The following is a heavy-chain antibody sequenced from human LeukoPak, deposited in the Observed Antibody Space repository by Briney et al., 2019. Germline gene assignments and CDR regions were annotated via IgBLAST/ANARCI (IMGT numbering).Heavy chain of an antibody. Sequence: SETLSLTCAVYGGSFSGYCWSWIRQPPGKGLEWIGEINHSGSTNYNPSLKSRVTISVDTSKNQFSLKLGSVTAADTAVYYCASYSSSSYFDYWGQGTLVTVSS. CDR3: ASYSSSSYFDY. V-gene: IGHV4-34*01. CDR2: INHSGST. CDR1: GGSFSGYC. J-gene: IGHJ4*02. D-gene: IGHD6-6*01.